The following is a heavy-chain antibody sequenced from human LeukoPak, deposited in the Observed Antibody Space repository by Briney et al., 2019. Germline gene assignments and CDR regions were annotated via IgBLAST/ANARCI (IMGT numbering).Heavy chain of an antibody. CDR3: ARFAVHRRLTVAGQFGLDY. CDR1: GYTFTDYA. CDR2: ITTGRGET. D-gene: IGHD6-19*01. V-gene: IGHV1-3*03. Sequence: ASVKVSCKASGYTFTDYALHWVRQAPGQSLEWMGWITTGRGETRYSQEFQRRITFTRDTSTSTVYMELSSLRSEDTAVYYCARFAVHRRLTVAGQFGLDYWGQGTLVTVSS. J-gene: IGHJ4*02.